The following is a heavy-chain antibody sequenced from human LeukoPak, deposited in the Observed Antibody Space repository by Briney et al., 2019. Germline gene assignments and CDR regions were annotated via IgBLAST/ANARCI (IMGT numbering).Heavy chain of an antibody. CDR2: IYHSGTT. D-gene: IGHD2-8*01. CDR1: GDSISSGSYY. CDR3: ARYGKNTKTFDP. J-gene: IGHJ5*02. Sequence: SETLSLTCTVSGDSISSGSYYWGWIRQPPGRGLEWIGIIYHSGTTYYNPSLKSRVTISVDTSKNQISLKLSSVTAADTAVYYCARYGKNTKTFDPWGQGTLVTVSS. V-gene: IGHV4-39*01.